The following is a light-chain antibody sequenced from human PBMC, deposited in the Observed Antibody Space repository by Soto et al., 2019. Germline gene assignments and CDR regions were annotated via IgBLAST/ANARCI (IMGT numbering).Light chain of an antibody. CDR2: GAS. J-gene: IGKJ1*01. V-gene: IGKV3-15*01. CDR1: QSVSSN. Sequence: EIVMTQSPATLSVSPGERATLSCRASQSVSSNLAWYQQKPGQAPRLLIYGASTRATGIPARFSGSGSGTEFTLTISSLQSEDFAVYYCQQYNNWTRTFGQGTKVKSN. CDR3: QQYNNWTRT.